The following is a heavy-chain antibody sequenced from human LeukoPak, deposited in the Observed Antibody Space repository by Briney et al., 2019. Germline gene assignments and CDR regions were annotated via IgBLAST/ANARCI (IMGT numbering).Heavy chain of an antibody. CDR3: ARDLVGATFGAFDI. Sequence: SETLSLTCTVSGGALSSGGYYWSWIRQHPGKGLEWIGYIYYSGSTYYNPSLKSRVTISVDTSKNQFSLKLSSVTAADTAVYYCARDLVGATFGAFDIWGQGTMVTVSS. J-gene: IGHJ3*02. D-gene: IGHD1-26*01. V-gene: IGHV4-31*03. CDR2: IYYSGST. CDR1: GGALSSGGYY.